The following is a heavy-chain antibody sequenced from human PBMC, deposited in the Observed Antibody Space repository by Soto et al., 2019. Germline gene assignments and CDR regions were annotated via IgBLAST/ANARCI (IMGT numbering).Heavy chain of an antibody. D-gene: IGHD2-15*01. Sequence: VKLVESGGGVVQPGRSLRLSCEVSGITFSSYGMHWVRQAPGKGPEWLGAISNDGSNKYYADSVKGRFTISRDNSKNTLYLYMDSLRPEDTAVFYCVLGYCSGGHWCYLDYWGRGTLVTVSP. J-gene: IGHJ4*02. CDR1: GITFSSYG. V-gene: IGHV3-30*03. CDR3: VLGYCSGGHWCYLDY. CDR2: ISNDGSNK.